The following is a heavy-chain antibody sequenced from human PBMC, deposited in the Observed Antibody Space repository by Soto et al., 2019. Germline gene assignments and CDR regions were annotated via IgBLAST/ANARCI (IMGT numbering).Heavy chain of an antibody. V-gene: IGHV3-13*01. CDR1: GFTFSSYD. J-gene: IGHJ6*03. D-gene: IGHD1-1*01. CDR3: ARGGDNWNAQPYYYYMDV. Sequence: GGSLRLSCAASGFTFSSYDMHWARQATGKGLEWVSAIGTAGDTYYPGSVKGRFTISRENAKNSLYLQMNSLRAGDTAVYYCARGGDNWNAQPYYYYMDVWGKGTTVTVSS. CDR2: IGTAGDT.